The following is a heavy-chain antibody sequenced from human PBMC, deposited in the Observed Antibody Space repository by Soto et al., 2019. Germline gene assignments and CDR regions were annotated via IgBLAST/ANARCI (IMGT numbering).Heavy chain of an antibody. CDR1: GGTSTSYI. CDR3: ARDEISGTYRFDY. D-gene: IGHD1-26*01. V-gene: IGHV1-69*13. Sequence: SVKVSCKSSGGTSTSYIISWLRQAPGQGLEWMGGIIPIFRNPTYAQKFQGRVTITADPSTSTAYMELSSLRSEDTALYYCARDEISGTYRFDYWGQGTLVTVSS. J-gene: IGHJ4*02. CDR2: IIPIFRNP.